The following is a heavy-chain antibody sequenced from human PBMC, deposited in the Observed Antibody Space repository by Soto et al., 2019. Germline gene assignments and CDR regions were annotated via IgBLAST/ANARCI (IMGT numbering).Heavy chain of an antibody. D-gene: IGHD3-16*01. CDR2: ISAYNGNT. J-gene: IGHJ6*02. CDR3: ARDGAGDDAAYYYYYGMDV. V-gene: IGHV1-18*01. CDR1: GYTFTSYG. Sequence: ASVKVSCKASGYTFTSYGISWVRQAPGQGLEWMGWISAYNGNTNYAQKLQGRVTMTTDTSTSTAYMELRSLRSDDTAVYYCARDGAGDDAAYYYYYGMDVWGQGTTVTVSS.